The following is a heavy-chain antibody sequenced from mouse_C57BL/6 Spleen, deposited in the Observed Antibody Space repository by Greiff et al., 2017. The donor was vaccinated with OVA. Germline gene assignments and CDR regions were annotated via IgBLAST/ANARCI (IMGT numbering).Heavy chain of an antibody. J-gene: IGHJ1*03. CDR2: INYDGSST. CDR3: ARDLSGGGYFDV. V-gene: IGHV5-16*01. Sequence: EVQLVESEGGLVQPGSSMKLSCTASGFTFSDYYMALVRQVPEKGLEWVANINYDGSSTYYLDSLKSRFIISRDNAKNILYLQMSSLKSEDTATYYCARDLSGGGYFDVWGTGTTVTVSS. CDR1: GFTFSDYY.